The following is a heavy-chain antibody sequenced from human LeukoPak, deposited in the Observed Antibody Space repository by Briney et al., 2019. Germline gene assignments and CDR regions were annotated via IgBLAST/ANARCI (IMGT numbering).Heavy chain of an antibody. Sequence: PSETLSLTCAVYGGSFSGYYWSWIRQPPGKGLEWIGEINHSGSTNYNPSLKSRVTISVDTSKNQFSLKLSSVTAADTAVYYCATVRYCSSTSCSKTWGQGTLVTVSS. V-gene: IGHV4-34*01. CDR3: ATVRYCSSTSCSKT. CDR1: GGSFSGYY. J-gene: IGHJ5*02. CDR2: INHSGST. D-gene: IGHD2-2*01.